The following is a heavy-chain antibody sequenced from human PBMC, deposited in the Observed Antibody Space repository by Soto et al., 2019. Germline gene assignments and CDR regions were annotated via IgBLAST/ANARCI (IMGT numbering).Heavy chain of an antibody. CDR2: IRNKANSYTT. V-gene: IGHV3-72*01. D-gene: IGHD5-12*01. J-gene: IGHJ4*02. CDR3: VRAGIVTTPYYFDY. Sequence: EVQLVESGGGLVQPGGSLRLSCAASGFAFSDHYMDWVRQAPGKGLEWVGRIRNKANSYTTEYVASVKGRFTVSRDDSKNALYLQMNSLITEDTAVYFCVRAGIVTTPYYFDYWGQGTLVTVSS. CDR1: GFAFSDHY.